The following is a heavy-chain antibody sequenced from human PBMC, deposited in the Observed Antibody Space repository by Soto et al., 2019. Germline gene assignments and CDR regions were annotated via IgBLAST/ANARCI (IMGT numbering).Heavy chain of an antibody. V-gene: IGHV4-59*01. J-gene: IGHJ6*02. CDR2: IYYSGST. Sequence: PSETLSLTCAVSGGSINSYYWSWIRQPPGKGLEWIGYIYYSGSTNYNPSLKSRVTISVDTSKNQFSLKLSSVTAADTAVYYCARDLGYSYGYEGYYYYYGMDVWGQGTTVTVSS. D-gene: IGHD5-18*01. CDR1: GGSINSYY. CDR3: ARDLGYSYGYEGYYYYYGMDV.